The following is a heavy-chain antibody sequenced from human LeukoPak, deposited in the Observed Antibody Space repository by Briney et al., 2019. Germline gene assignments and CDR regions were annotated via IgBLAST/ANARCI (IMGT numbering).Heavy chain of an antibody. CDR2: IDPSDSYT. CDR1: GYSFTSYW. V-gene: IGHV5-10-1*01. CDR3: ARRVVAGPGDYYGLDV. J-gene: IGHJ6*04. D-gene: IGHD6-19*01. Sequence: GESLKIYCKGSGYSFTSYWISWVRQMPGKGLEWMGRIDPSDSYTNYSPSFQGHVTISADKSISTAYLQWSSLKASDTAMYYCARRVVAGPGDYYGLDVWGKGTTVTVSS.